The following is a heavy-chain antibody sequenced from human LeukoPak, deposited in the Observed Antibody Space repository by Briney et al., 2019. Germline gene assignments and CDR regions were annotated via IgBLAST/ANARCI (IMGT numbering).Heavy chain of an antibody. J-gene: IGHJ6*02. CDR3: ARGDYPYGMDV. CDR2: IYYSGST. Sequence: SETLSLTCTVSGGSISSYYWSWIRQPPGKGLEWIGYIYYSGSTYYNPSLKSRVTISVDTSKNQFSLKLSSVTAADTAVYYCARGDYPYGMDVWGQGTTVTVSS. V-gene: IGHV4-59*08. D-gene: IGHD4-11*01. CDR1: GGSISSYY.